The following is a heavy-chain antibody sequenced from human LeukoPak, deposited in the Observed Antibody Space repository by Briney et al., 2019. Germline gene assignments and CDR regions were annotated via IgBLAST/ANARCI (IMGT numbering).Heavy chain of an antibody. CDR2: ISYIGST. Sequence: SETLSLTCAVSADSFSSHYWTWIRQPPGKGLEWIGYISYIGSTNYNPSLKSRVTISIDTSKNQFSLKLTSVTAADTAVYYCARDLVTVTKGFDIWGQGTMVSASS. D-gene: IGHD4-17*01. CDR1: ADSFSSHY. V-gene: IGHV4-59*11. CDR3: ARDLVTVTKGFDI. J-gene: IGHJ3*02.